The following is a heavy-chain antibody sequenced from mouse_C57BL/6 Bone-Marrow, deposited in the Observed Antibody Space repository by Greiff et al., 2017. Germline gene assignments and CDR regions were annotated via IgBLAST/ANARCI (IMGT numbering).Heavy chain of an antibody. J-gene: IGHJ2*01. D-gene: IGHD2-12*01. CDR3: ARSTLLYYFDY. CDR2: IDPSDSET. V-gene: IGHV1-52*01. CDR1: GYTFTSYW. Sequence: VQLQQPGAELVRPGSPVKLSCKASGYTFTSYWMHWVKQRPIQGLEWIGNIDPSDSETHYNQKFKDKATLTVDKSSSTAYMQLSSLTSEDSAVYYCARSTLLYYFDYWGQGTTLTVSS.